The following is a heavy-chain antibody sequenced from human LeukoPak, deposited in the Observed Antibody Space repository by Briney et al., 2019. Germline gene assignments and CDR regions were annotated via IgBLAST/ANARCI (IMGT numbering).Heavy chain of an antibody. Sequence: GGSLRLSCAASGFTFSSYEMNWVRQAPGKGLEWVSYISSSGSTIYYADSVKGRFTISRGNAKNSLYLQMNSLRAEDTAVYYCARDNDDISDYYYYMDVWGKGTTVTVSS. V-gene: IGHV3-48*03. CDR1: GFTFSSYE. CDR2: ISSSGSTI. D-gene: IGHD3-9*01. J-gene: IGHJ6*03. CDR3: ARDNDDISDYYYYMDV.